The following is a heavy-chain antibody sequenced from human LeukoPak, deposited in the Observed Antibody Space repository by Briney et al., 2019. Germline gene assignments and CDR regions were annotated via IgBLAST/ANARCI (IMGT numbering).Heavy chain of an antibody. CDR2: ISYDGSNK. CDR3: ARESSSGWYYFDY. CDR1: GLTFSSYA. J-gene: IGHJ4*02. D-gene: IGHD6-19*01. V-gene: IGHV3-30*04. Sequence: GGSLRLSCAASGLTFSSYAMHWVRQAPGKGLEWVAVISYDGSNKYYADSVKGRFTISRDNSKNTLYLQMNSLRAEDTAVYYCARESSSGWYYFDYWGQGTLVTVSS.